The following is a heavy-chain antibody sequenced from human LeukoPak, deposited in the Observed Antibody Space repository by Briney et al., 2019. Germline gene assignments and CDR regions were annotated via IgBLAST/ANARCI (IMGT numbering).Heavy chain of an antibody. J-gene: IGHJ4*02. CDR3: ARQAPMVRGVISRVFDY. CDR2: IYPGDSDT. CDR1: GSSFTSYW. V-gene: IGHV5-51*01. D-gene: IGHD3-10*01. Sequence: GESLKISCKGSGSSFTSYWIGWVRQMPGKGLEWMGIIYPGDSDTRYSPSFQGQVTISADKSISTAYLQWSSLKASDTAMYYCARQAPMVRGVISRVFDYWGQGTLVTVSS.